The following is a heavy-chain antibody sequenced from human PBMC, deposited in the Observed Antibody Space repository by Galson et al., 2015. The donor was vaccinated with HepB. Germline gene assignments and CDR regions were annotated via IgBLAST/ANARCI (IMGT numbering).Heavy chain of an antibody. D-gene: IGHD3-3*01. CDR2: IIPIFGTA. V-gene: IGHV1-69*13. J-gene: IGHJ6*03. Sequence: SVKVSCKASGGTFSSYAISWVRQAPEQGLEWMGGIIPIFGTANYAQKFQGRVTITADESTSTAYMELSSLRSEDTAVYYCARGDDFWSGHTHYYYYYMDVWGKGTTVTVSS. CDR3: ARGDDFWSGHTHYYYYYMDV. CDR1: GGTFSSYA.